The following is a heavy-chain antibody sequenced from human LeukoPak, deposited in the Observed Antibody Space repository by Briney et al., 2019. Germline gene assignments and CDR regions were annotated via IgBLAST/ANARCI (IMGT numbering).Heavy chain of an antibody. Sequence: ASVKVSCKASGYTFTGYYMHWVRQAPGQGLEWMGWINPNSGGTNYAQKFQGRVTMTRDTSISTAYMELGRLRSDDTAVYYCAREMSYYYDSSAYYYWYSCFDYWGQGTLVTVSS. J-gene: IGHJ4*02. CDR2: INPNSGGT. D-gene: IGHD3-22*01. V-gene: IGHV1-2*02. CDR3: AREMSYYYDSSAYYYWYSCFDY. CDR1: GYTFTGYY.